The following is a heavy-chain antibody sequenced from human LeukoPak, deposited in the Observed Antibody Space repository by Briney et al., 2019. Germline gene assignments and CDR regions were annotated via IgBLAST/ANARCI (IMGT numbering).Heavy chain of an antibody. J-gene: IGHJ4*02. CDR1: GYTFTRYF. Sequence: PGASVKVSCKASGYTFTRYFIHWVRQAPGQGLEWVGIINPSGGGTNYAQKFQGRVTMTRDTSTSTFYMELSSLKSEDTAVYYCARGLGIAEYNFDYWGQGTLVTVSS. CDR3: ARGLGIAEYNFDY. CDR2: INPSGGGT. D-gene: IGHD6-13*01. V-gene: IGHV1-46*01.